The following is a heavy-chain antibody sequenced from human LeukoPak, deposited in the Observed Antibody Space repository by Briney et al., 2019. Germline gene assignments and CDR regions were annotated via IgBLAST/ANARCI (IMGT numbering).Heavy chain of an antibody. CDR1: GFTFSSYA. D-gene: IGHD2-2*01. Sequence: GGSLRLSCAASGFTFSSYAMSWVRQAPGKGLEWVSAISGSGGSTYYADSVKGRFTISRDNSKNTLYLQMNSLRAEDTAVYYCAKDWAIVVVPAHFDYWGQGTLVTVSS. CDR3: AKDWAIVVVPAHFDY. J-gene: IGHJ4*02. CDR2: ISGSGGST. V-gene: IGHV3-23*01.